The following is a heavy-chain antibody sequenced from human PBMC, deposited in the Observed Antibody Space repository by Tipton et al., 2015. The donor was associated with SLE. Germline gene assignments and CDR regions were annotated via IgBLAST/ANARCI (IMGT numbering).Heavy chain of an antibody. Sequence: LRLSCTVSGGSISSSSYYWGWIRQPPGKGLEWIGSIYHSGSTYYNPSLKSRVTISVDTSKNQFSLKLSSVTAADTAVYYCARDQGLGYGSGSYWGQGTLGHRLL. CDR1: GGSISSSSYY. J-gene: IGHJ4*02. D-gene: IGHD3-10*01. V-gene: IGHV4-39*07. CDR3: ARDQGLGYGSGSY. CDR2: IYHSGST.